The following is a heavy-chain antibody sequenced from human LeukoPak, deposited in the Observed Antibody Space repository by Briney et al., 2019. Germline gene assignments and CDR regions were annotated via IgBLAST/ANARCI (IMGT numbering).Heavy chain of an antibody. CDR3: ARDGSVEMAVDY. J-gene: IGHJ4*02. CDR2: ISSSGSTI. V-gene: IGHV3-48*03. CDR1: GFTFSSYE. Sequence: GGSLRLSCAASGFTFSSYEMNWVRQAPGKWLEWVSYISSSGSTIYYADSVKGRFTISRDNAKNSLYLQMNSLRAEDTAVYYCARDGSVEMAVDYWGQGTLVTVSS. D-gene: IGHD5-24*01.